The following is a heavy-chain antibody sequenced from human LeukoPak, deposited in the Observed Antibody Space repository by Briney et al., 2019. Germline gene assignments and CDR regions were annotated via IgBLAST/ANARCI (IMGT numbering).Heavy chain of an antibody. CDR1: GGTFSNYA. CDR3: ASPDYYGSGSYYNPRYYYMDV. V-gene: IGHV1-69*05. CDR2: IIPIFGTA. J-gene: IGHJ6*03. Sequence: ASVKVSCKASGGTFSNYAISWVRQAPGQGLEWMGGIIPIFGTANYAQKFQGRVTITTDESTSTAYMELSSLRSEDTAVYYCASPDYYGSGSYYNPRYYYMDVWGKGTTVTVSS. D-gene: IGHD3-10*01.